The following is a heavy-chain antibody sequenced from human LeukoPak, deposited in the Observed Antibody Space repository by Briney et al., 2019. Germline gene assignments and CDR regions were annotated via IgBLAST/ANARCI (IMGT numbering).Heavy chain of an antibody. CDR3: AKAVVPVISQHYFDY. V-gene: IGHV4-38-2*02. Sequence: SETLSLTCTVSGYSISSGYYWGWIRQPPGKGLEWIGSIYHSGSTYYNPSLKSRVTISVDTSKNQFSLKLSSVTAADTAVYYFAKAVVPVISQHYFDYWGKGTLVTVSS. D-gene: IGHD3-22*01. J-gene: IGHJ4*02. CDR2: IYHSGST. CDR1: GYSISSGYY.